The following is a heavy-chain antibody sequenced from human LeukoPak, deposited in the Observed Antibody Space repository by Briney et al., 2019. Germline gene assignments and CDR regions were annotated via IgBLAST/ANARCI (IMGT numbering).Heavy chain of an antibody. J-gene: IGHJ4*02. D-gene: IGHD1-1*01. CDR3: ARTTMETQYFDR. Sequence: GGSLRLSCAASGLTFSSYWMHWVRQGPGKGLVWVSRLKSDGSSTKYADSVQGRFTISRDDAKNTLYLQMTSVRVEDAAVYYCARTTMETQYFDRWGQGTLVTVSS. CDR1: GLTFSSYW. V-gene: IGHV3-74*03. CDR2: LKSDGSST.